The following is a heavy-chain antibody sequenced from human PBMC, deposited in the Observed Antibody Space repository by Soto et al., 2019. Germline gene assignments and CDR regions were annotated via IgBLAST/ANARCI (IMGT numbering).Heavy chain of an antibody. CDR2: LYSGGST. Sequence: EVRLVESGGGLVQPGGSLRLSCAASGFSVSSNYMSWVRQAPEKGLEWVSVLYSGGSTYYADSVKGRFTISRHDSKNTLYLQMNSLRPEDTAVYYCAKLPFGSSSFYFDSWGQGTLVTVSS. V-gene: IGHV3-53*04. J-gene: IGHJ4*02. D-gene: IGHD6-6*01. CDR3: AKLPFGSSSFYFDS. CDR1: GFSVSSNY.